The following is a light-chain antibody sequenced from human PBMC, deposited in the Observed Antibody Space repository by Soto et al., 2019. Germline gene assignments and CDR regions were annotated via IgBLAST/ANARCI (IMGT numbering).Light chain of an antibody. CDR1: QGIRKD. J-gene: IGKJ1*01. V-gene: IGKV1-6*01. CDR2: KAS. CDR3: QQSYSIPWT. Sequence: AIQMTQSPSSRSASVVDRVTITFRASQGIRKDLGWYQVKPGKAPKLLIYKASSLESGVPSRFSGSGSGTEFTLTISSLQPDDFATYYCQQSYSIPWTFGQGTKVDIK.